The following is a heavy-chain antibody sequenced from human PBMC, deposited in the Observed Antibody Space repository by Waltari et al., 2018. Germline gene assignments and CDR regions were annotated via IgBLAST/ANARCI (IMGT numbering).Heavy chain of an antibody. J-gene: IGHJ4*02. V-gene: IGHV4-34*01. CDR3: ARAGDCSGGSCYSDYFDY. CDR1: GGSFSGYN. Sequence: QVQLQQWGAGLLKPSETLSLTCAVYGGSFSGYNWSWIRQPPGKGLEWIGEINHSGSTNYNPSLKSRVTISVDTSKNQFSLKLSSVTAADTAVYYCARAGDCSGGSCYSDYFDYWGQGTLVTVSS. D-gene: IGHD2-15*01. CDR2: INHSGST.